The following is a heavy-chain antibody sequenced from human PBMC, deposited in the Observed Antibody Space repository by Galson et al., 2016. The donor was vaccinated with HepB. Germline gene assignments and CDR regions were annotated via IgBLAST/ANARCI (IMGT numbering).Heavy chain of an antibody. J-gene: IGHJ4*02. D-gene: IGHD3-22*01. Sequence: SLRLSCAASGFTLINYAMHWVRQAPGKGLEYVSTISTNGGYTNYADSVKGRFTISRDNSKNTLYLQMSSLRPEDTAVYYCVKGGYYDRKGFDYWCQGTLVFVSS. CDR2: ISTNGGYT. V-gene: IGHV3-64D*06. CDR3: VKGGYYDRKGFDY. CDR1: GFTLINYA.